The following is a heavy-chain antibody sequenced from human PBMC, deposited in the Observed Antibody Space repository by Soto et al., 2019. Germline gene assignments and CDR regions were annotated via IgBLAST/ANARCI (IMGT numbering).Heavy chain of an antibody. CDR2: ISGSGGST. Sequence: GGSLRLSCAASGFTFSSYAMSWVRQAPGKGLEWVSAISGSGGSTYYADSVKGRFTISRDNSKNTLYLQMNSLRAEDTAVYYCAKDIQRVVIALVNWFDPWGQGTLVTVSS. V-gene: IGHV3-23*01. D-gene: IGHD2-21*01. CDR1: GFTFSSYA. CDR3: AKDIQRVVIALVNWFDP. J-gene: IGHJ5*02.